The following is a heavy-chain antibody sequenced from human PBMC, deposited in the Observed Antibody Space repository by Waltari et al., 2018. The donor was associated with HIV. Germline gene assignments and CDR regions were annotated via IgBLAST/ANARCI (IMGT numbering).Heavy chain of an antibody. CDR2: IGYDGTNK. CDR3: ARDRSEGGGYYYYGLDV. Sequence: QVQLVESGGGVVQPGRSLSLPCAASGFTFSSYGIHWVRQAPGKGVEWVAVIGYDGTNKDYADSVKGRFTISRDNSKNTLYLQMNSLRAEDTAVYYCARDRSEGGGYYYYGLDVWGQGTTVTVSS. V-gene: IGHV3-33*01. D-gene: IGHD2-15*01. CDR1: GFTFSSYG. J-gene: IGHJ6*02.